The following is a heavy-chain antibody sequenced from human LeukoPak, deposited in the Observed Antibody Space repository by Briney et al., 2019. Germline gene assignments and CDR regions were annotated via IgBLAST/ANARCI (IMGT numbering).Heavy chain of an antibody. V-gene: IGHV4-61*02. CDR3: ARDSQIRLLLNDYDVFDV. D-gene: IGHD2-21*02. J-gene: IGHJ3*01. CDR2: IYTSGST. CDR1: GGSISSGSYY. Sequence: PSETLSLTCTVSGGSISSGSYYWSWIRQPAGKGLEWIGRIYTSGSTNYNPSLKSRVIISLDTSKNQFSLKLNSVTAADTAVYYCARDSQIRLLLNDYDVFDVWGQGTVVTVSS.